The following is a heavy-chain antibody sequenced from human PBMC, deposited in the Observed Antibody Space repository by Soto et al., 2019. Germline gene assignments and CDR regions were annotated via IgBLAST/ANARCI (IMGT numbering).Heavy chain of an antibody. J-gene: IGHJ6*02. D-gene: IGHD3-16*01. CDR1: GYSFTRYW. CDR3: ARMGSSYGMDV. V-gene: IGHV5-10-1*01. CDR2: IDPSDSYS. Sequence: GSLKISRKGSGYSFTRYWISRVPQMPGKGLEWMGRIDPSDSYSNYSPSFQGHVTISADKSISTAYLQWSSLKASDTAMYYCARMGSSYGMDVWGQGTTVTVS.